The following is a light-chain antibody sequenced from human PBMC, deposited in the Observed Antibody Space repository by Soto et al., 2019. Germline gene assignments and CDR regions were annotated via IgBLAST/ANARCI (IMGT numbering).Light chain of an antibody. J-gene: IGLJ2*01. CDR1: TGAVTSDHY. CDR3: LLSYGAAGKV. V-gene: IGLV7-46*01. CDR2: DTG. Sequence: QAVVTQEPSLTVSPGGTVTLTCGSSTGAVTSDHYPYWFQQKPGQAPRTLIYDTGKKHSWTPARFSGSLLGGKAALTLSGAQPEDDAEYYCLLSYGAAGKVFGGGTKVTVL.